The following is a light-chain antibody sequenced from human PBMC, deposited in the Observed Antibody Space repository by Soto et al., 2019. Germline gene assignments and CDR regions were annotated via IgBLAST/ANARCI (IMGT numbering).Light chain of an antibody. CDR2: EGT. Sequence: QSALTQPASVSGFLGQSITMSCTGSSSDVGTFNLVSWFQQHPGKAPKLLIFEGTKRPSGVSDRFSGSKSGNTASLTISGLQAEDEADYHCCSYAGTRTSWVFGTGTKFTVL. CDR3: CSYAGTRTSWV. J-gene: IGLJ1*01. V-gene: IGLV2-23*01. CDR1: SSDVGTFNL.